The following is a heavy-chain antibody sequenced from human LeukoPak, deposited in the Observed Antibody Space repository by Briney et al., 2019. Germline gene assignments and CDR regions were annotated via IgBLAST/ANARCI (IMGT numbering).Heavy chain of an antibody. CDR1: GGSISTYY. CDR3: ARVVRMYYYDSSDSPDYFDY. CDR2: ISNTGST. J-gene: IGHJ4*02. Sequence: SETLSLTCTVSGGSISTYYWSWIRQPPGKGLEWIGYISNTGSTNYNPSLKSRVSISVDTSKNQFSLKLSSVTAADTAVYYCARVVRMYYYDSSDSPDYFDYWGQGTLVTV. D-gene: IGHD3-22*01. V-gene: IGHV4-59*01.